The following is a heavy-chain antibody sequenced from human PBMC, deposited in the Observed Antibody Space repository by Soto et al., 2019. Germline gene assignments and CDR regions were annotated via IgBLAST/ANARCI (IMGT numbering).Heavy chain of an antibody. D-gene: IGHD3-10*01. CDR3: VRGVGNYYHGMDV. J-gene: IGHJ6*02. Sequence: QVQLVESGGGVVQPGRSLKLSCAASGFSLSTSGMHWVRQAPGKGLEWLAVIWYDGSIKNYADSVKGRFTISRDNSKDTVYLQMNSLTAEDMVVYFCVRGVGNYYHGMDVWGQGTTVTVS. CDR1: GFSLSTSG. V-gene: IGHV3-33*01. CDR2: IWYDGSIK.